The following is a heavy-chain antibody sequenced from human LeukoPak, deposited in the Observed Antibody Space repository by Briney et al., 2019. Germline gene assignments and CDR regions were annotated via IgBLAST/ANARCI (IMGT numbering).Heavy chain of an antibody. CDR1: GFTFSSYA. V-gene: IGHV3-23*01. CDR2: ISGSGGST. Sequence: GGSLRLSCAASGFTFSSYAMSWVRQAPGKGLEWVSAISGSGGSTYYADSVKGRFTISRDNAKNTLYLQMNSLRVEDTAVYYCARVFHLIDHWGQGTLVTVSS. J-gene: IGHJ4*02. CDR3: ARVFHLIDH.